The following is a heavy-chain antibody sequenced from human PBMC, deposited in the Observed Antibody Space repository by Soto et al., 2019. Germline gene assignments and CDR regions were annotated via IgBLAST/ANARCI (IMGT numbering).Heavy chain of an antibody. J-gene: IGHJ4*02. Sequence: QVPLVESGGGVVQPGRSLRLSCVASGFTFSTYAMYWVRQAPGKGLEWVAVISYDGSNRYYADSVKGRFTISRDNSKNTLYVQMNSLRAEDTAVYYCAREEITIFGEPIDYWGQGTLVTVSS. V-gene: IGHV3-30-3*01. CDR2: ISYDGSNR. CDR1: GFTFSTYA. D-gene: IGHD3-3*01. CDR3: AREEITIFGEPIDY.